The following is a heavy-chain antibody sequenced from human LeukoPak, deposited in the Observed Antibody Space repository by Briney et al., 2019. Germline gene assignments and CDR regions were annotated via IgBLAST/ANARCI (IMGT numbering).Heavy chain of an antibody. D-gene: IGHD5-24*01. CDR1: GFTVSSNY. V-gene: IGHV3-53*04. Sequence: PGGSLRLSCAASGFTVSSNYMSWVRQAPGKGLEWVSVIYSGGSTYYADSVKGRFTISRHNSKNTLSLQMNSLRAEDTAVYYCARSKDGYLDYWGQGTLVTVSS. CDR3: ARSKDGYLDY. J-gene: IGHJ4*02. CDR2: IYSGGST.